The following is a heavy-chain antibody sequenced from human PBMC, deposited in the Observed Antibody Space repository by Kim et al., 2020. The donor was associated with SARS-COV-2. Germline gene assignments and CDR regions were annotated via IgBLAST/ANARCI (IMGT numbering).Heavy chain of an antibody. D-gene: IGHD1-26*01. V-gene: IGHV1-18*01. CDR1: GYTFTDYG. CDR3: VRGHYGKIVGEY. J-gene: IGHJ4*02. CDR2: IDSDNGNT. Sequence: ASVKVSCKASGYTFTDYGFSGVRQAPGQWLEWMGWIDSDNGNTNYAQNLQGRVTMTADTSTSTAYMELMSLRSDDTAMSSCVRGHYGKIVGEYWGQGTLVTVSS.